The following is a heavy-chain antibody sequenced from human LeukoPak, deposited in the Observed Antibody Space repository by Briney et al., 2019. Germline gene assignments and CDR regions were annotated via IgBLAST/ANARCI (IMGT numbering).Heavy chain of an antibody. V-gene: IGHV3-33*01. CDR3: ARARYYGSGRPFDY. J-gene: IGHJ4*02. CDR1: GFTFSSYG. Sequence: GGSLRLSCAASGFTFSSYGMHWVRRAPGKGLEWVAVIWYDGSNKYYADSVKGRFTISRDNSKNTLYLQMNSLRAEDTAVYYCARARYYGSGRPFDYWGQGTLVTVSS. CDR2: IWYDGSNK. D-gene: IGHD3-10*01.